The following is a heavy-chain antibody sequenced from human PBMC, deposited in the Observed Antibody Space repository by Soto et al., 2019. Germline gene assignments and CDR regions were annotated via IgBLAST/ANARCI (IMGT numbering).Heavy chain of an antibody. V-gene: IGHV4-61*01. D-gene: IGHD6-13*01. CDR2: IYYSGST. Sequence: QVQLQESGPGLVKPSETLSLTCTVSGGSVSSGSYYWSWIRQPPGQGLEWIGYIYYSGSTNYNPSRKSRVTISVDTSKNQFSLKLSSVTAAGTVVYYCARAEGQQLDLFDPWGQGTLVTVS. CDR3: ARAEGQQLDLFDP. CDR1: GGSVSSGSYY. J-gene: IGHJ5*02.